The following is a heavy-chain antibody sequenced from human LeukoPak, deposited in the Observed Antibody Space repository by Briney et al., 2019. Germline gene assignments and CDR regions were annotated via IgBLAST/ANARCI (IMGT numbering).Heavy chain of an antibody. CDR3: ARAGYSYGPRGFDY. Sequence: PGGSLRLSCAASEFTFSSYTMNWVRQAPGKGLEWVSSISSGSTYMYYADSVKGRFTISRDNAKNSLYLQMNSLRDEDTAVYYCARAGYSYGPRGFDYWGQGTLVTVSS. CDR2: ISSGSTYM. CDR1: EFTFSSYT. D-gene: IGHD5-18*01. J-gene: IGHJ4*02. V-gene: IGHV3-21*01.